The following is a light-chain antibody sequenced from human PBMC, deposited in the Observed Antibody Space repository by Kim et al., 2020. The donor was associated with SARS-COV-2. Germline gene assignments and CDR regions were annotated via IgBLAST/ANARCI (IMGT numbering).Light chain of an antibody. J-gene: IGKJ1*01. CDR1: QSVSSSY. V-gene: IGKV3-20*01. CDR3: QQYGSSRWT. CDR2: GAS. Sequence: SPWERATLSCRASQSVSSSYLAWYQQKPGQAPRLLIYGASSRATGIPDRFSGSGSGTDFTLTISRLEPEDFAVYYCQQYGSSRWTFGQGTKVDIK.